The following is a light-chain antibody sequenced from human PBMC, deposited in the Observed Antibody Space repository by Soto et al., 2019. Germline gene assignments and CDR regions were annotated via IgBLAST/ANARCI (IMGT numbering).Light chain of an antibody. CDR3: AAWDYSLQGYV. Sequence: QSVLTQPPSASETPGQRVTISCSGSSSNIGSKTVNWYQQLLGPAPKLLIYSNNQRPSGVPDRFSGSKSGTSASLAISGVQSEDEADYYCAAWDYSLQGYVFGPGTKLTVL. CDR2: SNN. J-gene: IGLJ1*01. V-gene: IGLV1-44*01. CDR1: SSNIGSKT.